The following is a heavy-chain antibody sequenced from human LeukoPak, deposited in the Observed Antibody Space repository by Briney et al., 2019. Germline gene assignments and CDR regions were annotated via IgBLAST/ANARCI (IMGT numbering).Heavy chain of an antibody. CDR3: ARDSIVVVPAAMEPDY. V-gene: IGHV3-21*01. CDR1: GFTFSSYG. CDR2: ISSSSSYI. Sequence: GGSLRLSCAASGFTFSSYGMNWVRQAPGKGLEWVSSISSSSSYIYYADSVKGRFTISRDNAKNSLYLQMNSLRAEDTAVYYCARDSIVVVPAAMEPDYWGQGTLVTVSS. J-gene: IGHJ4*02. D-gene: IGHD2-2*01.